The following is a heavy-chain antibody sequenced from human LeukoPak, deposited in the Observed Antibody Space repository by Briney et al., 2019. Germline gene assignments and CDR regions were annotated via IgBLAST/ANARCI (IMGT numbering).Heavy chain of an antibody. Sequence: SETLSLTCTVSGGSISSYYGSWIRQPPGKGLEWMGYIYYSGSTNYNPSLKSRVTISVDTSKNQFSLKLSSVTAADTAVYYCARGEMASKFDYWGQGTLVTVSS. V-gene: IGHV4-59*01. J-gene: IGHJ4*02. CDR1: GGSISSYY. D-gene: IGHD5-24*01. CDR2: IYYSGST. CDR3: ARGEMASKFDY.